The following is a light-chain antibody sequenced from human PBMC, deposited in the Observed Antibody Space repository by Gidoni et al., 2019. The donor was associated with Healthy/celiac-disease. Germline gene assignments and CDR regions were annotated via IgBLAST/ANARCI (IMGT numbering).Light chain of an antibody. CDR2: ENN. CDR1: SSNIGNTY. J-gene: IGLJ2*01. CDR3: GTWDSSLSAGV. V-gene: IGLV1-51*02. Sequence: QSVLTQPPSVSAAPGQKVTIPRPGSSSNIGNTYVSWYQQPPGTAPKLLIYENNKRPSGIPDRFSGSKSGTSATLGITGLQTGDEADYYCGTWDSSLSAGVFGGGTKLTVL.